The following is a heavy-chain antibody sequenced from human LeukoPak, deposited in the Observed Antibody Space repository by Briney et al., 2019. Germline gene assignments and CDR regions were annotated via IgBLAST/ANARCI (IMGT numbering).Heavy chain of an antibody. Sequence: TETLSLTCTVSGGSISSYYWSWIRQPPGKGLEWIGYIYYSGSTNYNPSLKSRVTISVDTSKNQFSLKLSSVTAADTAVYYCARDGAAHFDYWGQGTLVTVSS. D-gene: IGHD6-13*01. CDR1: GGSISSYY. J-gene: IGHJ4*02. CDR2: IYYSGST. CDR3: ARDGAAHFDY. V-gene: IGHV4-59*01.